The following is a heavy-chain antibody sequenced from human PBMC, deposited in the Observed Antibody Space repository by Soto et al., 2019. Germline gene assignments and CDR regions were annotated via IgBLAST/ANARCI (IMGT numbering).Heavy chain of an antibody. Sequence: SDTLALTCAVYGGSVNVYDWNWIRQPPGKGLEWIGEINHTGGTHYNPSLKSRVTMSVDTSKNQFSLRLSSVTAVDTAIYYCATRITVFGLLIPPFDPWGQGTQVTVSS. CDR3: ATRITVFGLLIPPFDP. V-gene: IGHV4-34*01. CDR2: INHTGGT. J-gene: IGHJ5*02. D-gene: IGHD3-3*01. CDR1: GGSVNVYD.